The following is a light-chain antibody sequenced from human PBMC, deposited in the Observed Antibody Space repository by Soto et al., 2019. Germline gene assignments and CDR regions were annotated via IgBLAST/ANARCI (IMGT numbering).Light chain of an antibody. V-gene: IGLV2-14*03. J-gene: IGLJ2*01. CDR2: DVN. CDR1: SSDVGAYNF. CDR3: SSYTTTATRL. Sequence: QSALTQPASVSGSPGQSITISCTGTSSDVGAYNFVSWYQHHPGKAPQLIIYDVNNRPSGVSDRFSGSESGNTASLTISGLQAEDEADYYCSSYTTTATRLFGGGTKVTVL.